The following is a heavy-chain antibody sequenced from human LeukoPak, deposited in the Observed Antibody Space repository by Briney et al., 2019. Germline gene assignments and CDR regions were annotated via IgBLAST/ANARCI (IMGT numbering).Heavy chain of an antibody. Sequence: GGSLRLSCAASGFSFSSHSMNWVRQAPGEGLEWVSIITSSSTYIDFADSVRGRFTISRDDAKNSLFLQMNSLRAEDTALYYCARGSGSSAWLIDYWGQGALVTVSS. CDR3: ARGSGSSAWLIDY. V-gene: IGHV3-21*01. CDR1: GFSFSSHS. D-gene: IGHD1-26*01. CDR2: ITSSSTYI. J-gene: IGHJ4*02.